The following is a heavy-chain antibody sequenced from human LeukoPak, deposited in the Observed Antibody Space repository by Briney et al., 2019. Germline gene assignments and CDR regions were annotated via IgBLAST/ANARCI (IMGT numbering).Heavy chain of an antibody. CDR2: IYYSGST. D-gene: IGHD5-24*01. CDR3: ARTGRDGYYFDY. V-gene: IGHV4-31*03. J-gene: IGHJ4*02. Sequence: SQTLSLTCTVSGASISDAAYYWSWIRQHPGEGLEWIGYIYYSGSTSYNPSLKSRVTISVDTSKNHFSLKLTSVTAADTAVYYCARTGRDGYYFDYWGQGTLVTVSS. CDR1: GASISDAAYY.